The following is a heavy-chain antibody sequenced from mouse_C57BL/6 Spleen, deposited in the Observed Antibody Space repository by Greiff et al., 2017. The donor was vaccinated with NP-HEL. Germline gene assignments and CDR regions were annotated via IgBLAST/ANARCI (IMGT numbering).Heavy chain of an antibody. D-gene: IGHD2-2*01. Sequence: VKLQESGPELVKPGASVKISCKASGYAFSSSWMNWVKQRPGKGLEWIGRIYPGDGDTNYNGKFKGKATLTADKSSSTAYMQLSSLTSEDSAVYFCAGNDSWFAYWGQGTLVTVSA. CDR3: AGNDSWFAY. CDR2: IYPGDGDT. V-gene: IGHV1-82*01. CDR1: GYAFSSSW. J-gene: IGHJ3*01.